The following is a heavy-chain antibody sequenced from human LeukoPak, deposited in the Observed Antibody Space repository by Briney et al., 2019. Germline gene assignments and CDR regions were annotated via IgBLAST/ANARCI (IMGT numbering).Heavy chain of an antibody. J-gene: IGHJ4*02. CDR3: ARDVLR. CDR2: INTDGSRT. CDR1: GFTFSNYW. V-gene: IGHV3-74*01. Sequence: GGSLRLSCAASGFTFSNYWMHWVRHPPGKGPVWVSHINTDGSRTNYADSVKGRFTISRDNARNTLYLQMNSLGVEDTAVYYCARDVLRRGQGTLVTVSS.